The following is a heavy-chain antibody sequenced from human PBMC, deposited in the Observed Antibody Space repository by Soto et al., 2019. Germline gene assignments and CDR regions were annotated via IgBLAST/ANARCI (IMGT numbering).Heavy chain of an antibody. V-gene: IGHV3-11*01. CDR2: TSSSGGTI. D-gene: IGHD6-13*01. Sequence: QVQLVESGGDLVKPGGSLRLSCAASGLAFSDYYMTWIRQAPGKGLEWVSYTSSSGGTIYYADYVKGRFTISRDNAKNSLYLQMNSLRAEDTAVYYCAGGSSHYYGSDVWGQGTTVTVSS. J-gene: IGHJ6*02. CDR3: AGGSSHYYGSDV. CDR1: GLAFSDYY.